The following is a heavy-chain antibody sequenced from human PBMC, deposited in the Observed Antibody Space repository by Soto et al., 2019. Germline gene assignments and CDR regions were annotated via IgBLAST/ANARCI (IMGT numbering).Heavy chain of an antibody. V-gene: IGHV4-34*01. Sequence: PSETLSLTCAVYGGSFSGYQWSWIRQPPGKGLEWIGEINHSGSTNYNPSLKSRVTISVDTSKNQFSLKLSSVTAADTAVYYCATPKRGYYGSGSYSYFDYWGQGTLVTVSS. CDR2: INHSGST. CDR1: GGSFSGYQ. D-gene: IGHD3-10*01. J-gene: IGHJ4*02. CDR3: ATPKRGYYGSGSYSYFDY.